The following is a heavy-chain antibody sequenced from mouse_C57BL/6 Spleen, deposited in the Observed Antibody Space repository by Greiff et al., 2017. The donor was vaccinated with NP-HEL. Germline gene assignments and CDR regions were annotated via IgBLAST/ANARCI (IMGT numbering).Heavy chain of an antibody. CDR1: GYAFSSYW. J-gene: IGHJ2*01. Sequence: VQLQQSGAELVKPGASVKISCKASGYAFSSYWMNWVKQRPGKGLEWIGQIYPGDGDTNYNGKFKGKATLTADKSSSTAYMQLSSLTSEDSAVYFCARYGEYGSSYVGYFDYWGQGTTLTVSS. CDR2: IYPGDGDT. D-gene: IGHD1-1*01. CDR3: ARYGEYGSSYVGYFDY. V-gene: IGHV1-80*01.